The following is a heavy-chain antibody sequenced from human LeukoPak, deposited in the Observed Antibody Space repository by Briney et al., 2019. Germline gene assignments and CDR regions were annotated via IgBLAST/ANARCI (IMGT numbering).Heavy chain of an antibody. D-gene: IGHD3-9*01. CDR2: INPNSGGT. Sequence: GASVKVSCKASGYTFTGYYMHRVRQAPGQGLEWMGWINPNSGGTNYAQKFQGRVTMTRDTSISTAYMELSRLRSDDTAVYYCARVSVPSGYYWYYYGMDVWGQGTTVTVSS. CDR3: ARVSVPSGYYWYYYGMDV. CDR1: GYTFTGYY. V-gene: IGHV1-2*02. J-gene: IGHJ6*02.